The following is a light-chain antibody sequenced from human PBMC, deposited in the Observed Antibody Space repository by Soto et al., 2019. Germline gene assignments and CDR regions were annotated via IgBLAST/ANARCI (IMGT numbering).Light chain of an antibody. Sequence: DIPMTQSPSTLYASVGDRVTITCRASQSISSWLAWYQQKPGKAPKLLIYKASSLGSGVPLRFSGSGSGTEFTLTISSLQAEDFAIYYCQQYNSHSSYTFGQGTKLEIK. V-gene: IGKV1-5*03. CDR3: QQYNSHSSYT. CDR2: KAS. CDR1: QSISSW. J-gene: IGKJ2*01.